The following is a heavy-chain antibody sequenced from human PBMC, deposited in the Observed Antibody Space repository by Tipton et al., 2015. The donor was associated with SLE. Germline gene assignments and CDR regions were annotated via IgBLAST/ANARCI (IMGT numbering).Heavy chain of an antibody. CDR2: INHSGST. V-gene: IGHV4-34*01. Sequence: TLSLTCAVYGGSFSGYYWSWIRQPPGKGLEWIGEINHSGSTNYNPSLKSQVTISVDTSKNQFSLKLSSVTAADTAVYYCAKYSTYYYDSSGYVYWGQGTLVTVSS. J-gene: IGHJ4*02. CDR1: GGSFSGYY. D-gene: IGHD3-22*01. CDR3: AKYSTYYYDSSGYVY.